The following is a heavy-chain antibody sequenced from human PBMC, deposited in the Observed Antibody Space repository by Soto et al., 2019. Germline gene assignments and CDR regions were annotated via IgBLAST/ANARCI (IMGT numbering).Heavy chain of an antibody. J-gene: IGHJ4*02. Sequence: PGGSLRLSCAASGFTFSNYAIHWVRQAPGKGLERVAVIASDGKDKRYADSVKGRFTISRDNSKNTVYLQMNSLRGEDTSVYYCAKDGAIAAADYFFDYWGQGSLVTVSS. CDR3: AKDGAIAAADYFFDY. CDR2: IASDGKDK. V-gene: IGHV3-30*18. D-gene: IGHD6-13*01. CDR1: GFTFSNYA.